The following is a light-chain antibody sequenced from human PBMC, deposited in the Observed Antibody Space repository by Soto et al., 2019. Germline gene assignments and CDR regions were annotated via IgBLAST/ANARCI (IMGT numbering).Light chain of an antibody. CDR2: DVT. J-gene: IGLJ1*01. V-gene: IGLV2-11*01. CDR3: CSYAGSLYV. Sequence: QSALTQPRSVSGSPGQSVTISCTGTSSDVGDYKYVSWYQQHPGKAPKLMIYDVTKRPSGVPDRFSGSKSGNTASLTISGLQAADDADYYCCSYAGSLYVFGTGTKLTVL. CDR1: SSDVGDYKY.